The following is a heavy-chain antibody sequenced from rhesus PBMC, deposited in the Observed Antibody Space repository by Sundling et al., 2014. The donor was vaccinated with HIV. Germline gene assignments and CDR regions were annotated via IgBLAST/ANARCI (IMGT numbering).Heavy chain of an antibody. V-gene: IGHV4-165*02. J-gene: IGHJ4*01. CDR3: ARNPGWSDNLDY. CDR2: IGGSSGTT. CDR1: GGSIIAYY. Sequence: VQLQESGPGLVKPSETLSLTCAVSGGSIIAYYWNWIRQPPGKGLEWIGYIGGSSGTTYYNPSLKSRVTISTDTSKNQFSLRLSSVTAADTAVYYCARNPGWSDNLDYWGQGVLVTVSS. D-gene: IGHD3-22*01.